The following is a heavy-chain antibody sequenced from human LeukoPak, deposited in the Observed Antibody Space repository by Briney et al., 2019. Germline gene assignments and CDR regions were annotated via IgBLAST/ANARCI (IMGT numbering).Heavy chain of an antibody. Sequence: GGSLRLSCAASGFTFSSYSMNWVRQAPGKGLEWVSSISSSSSYIYYADSVKGRFTISRDNAKNSLYLQVNGLRAEDTAVYYCARDRRGYSGNYFDYWGQGTLVTVSS. V-gene: IGHV3-21*01. CDR2: ISSSSSYI. J-gene: IGHJ4*02. D-gene: IGHD5-12*01. CDR1: GFTFSSYS. CDR3: ARDRRGYSGNYFDY.